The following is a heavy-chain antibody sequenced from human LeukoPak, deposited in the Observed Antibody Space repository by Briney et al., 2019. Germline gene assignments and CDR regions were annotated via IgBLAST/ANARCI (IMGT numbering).Heavy chain of an antibody. V-gene: IGHV1-69*05. CDR3: ASGATAAPWWFDP. CDR2: IIPSCGTA. J-gene: IGHJ5*02. D-gene: IGHD1-26*01. Sequence: AASVKVSCKASGGTFSSYSIIWVRQPPGQGLEWMGGIIPSCGTANYAEKFQGRVTIPTNASTSTAYMELSSLRSEDTAVYDCASGATAAPWWFDPWGEGTLVAVS. CDR1: GGTFSSYS.